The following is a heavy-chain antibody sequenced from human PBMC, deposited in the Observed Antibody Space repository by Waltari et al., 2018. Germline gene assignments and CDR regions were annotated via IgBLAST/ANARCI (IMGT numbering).Heavy chain of an antibody. CDR3: TTHKGWLICDR. J-gene: IGHJ5*02. V-gene: IGHV3-15*07. CDR2: IKSNTDGGTI. CDR1: GLILSNAW. D-gene: IGHD5-12*01. Sequence: EVQLVASGGGLVNPGGSLRLSCAASGLILSNAWMNWVRQVPGKRLEWVGRIKSNTDGGTIDYAAPVRGRFTISRDDSKNLMYLQMSSLKTEDTGIYYCTTHKGWLICDRWGQGTLVTVSS.